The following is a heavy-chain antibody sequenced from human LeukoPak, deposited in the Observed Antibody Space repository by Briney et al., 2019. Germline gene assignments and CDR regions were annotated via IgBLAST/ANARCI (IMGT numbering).Heavy chain of an antibody. CDR2: ISSTSRFI. V-gene: IGHV3-21*01. J-gene: IGHJ4*02. Sequence: GGSLRLSCATSGFTFKAYTMNWVRQTPGKGLEWVSSISSTSRFIHYADSVKGRFTISRDDDKNSLYLQMNSLRAEDTAIYYCARDGSYFGQYYFDYWGQGTLVTVSS. D-gene: IGHD1-26*01. CDR1: GFTFKAYT. CDR3: ARDGSYFGQYYFDY.